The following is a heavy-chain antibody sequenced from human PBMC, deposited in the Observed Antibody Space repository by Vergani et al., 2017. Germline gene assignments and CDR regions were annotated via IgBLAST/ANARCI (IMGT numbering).Heavy chain of an antibody. CDR1: GFTFSSYS. D-gene: IGHD6-13*01. J-gene: IGHJ3*02. CDR2: ISYDGSNK. Sequence: QVQLVESGGGLVKPGGSLRLSCAASGFTFSSYSMNWVRQAPGKGLEWVAVISYDGSNKYYADSVKGRFTISRDNSKNTLYLQMNSRRAEDTAVYYCAREELSFGAAAGHAFDIWGQGTMVTVSS. CDR3: AREELSFGAAAGHAFDI. V-gene: IGHV3-30*03.